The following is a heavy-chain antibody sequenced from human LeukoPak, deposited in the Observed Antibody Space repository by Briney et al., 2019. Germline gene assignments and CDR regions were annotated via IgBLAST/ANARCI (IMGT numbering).Heavy chain of an antibody. Sequence: PSETLSLTCTVSGGSIVSYYWSWIRQPPGKGLEWIGYIYYTGSTNYNPSLKSRVTISVDTSKNQFSLKLSSVTAADTAVYYCARYLAAGYFDLWGRGTLATVSS. D-gene: IGHD6-25*01. CDR1: GGSIVSYY. J-gene: IGHJ2*01. CDR2: IYYTGST. CDR3: ARYLAAGYFDL. V-gene: IGHV4-59*08.